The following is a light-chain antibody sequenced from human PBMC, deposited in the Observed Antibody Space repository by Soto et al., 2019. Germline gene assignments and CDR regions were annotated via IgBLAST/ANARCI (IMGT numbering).Light chain of an antibody. CDR3: AAWDDSLSGVV. Sequence: QSVLTQPPSASGTPGQRVTISCXGSSSNIGSNFIYWYQQLPGTAPKLLIYRNNERPSGVPDRFSGSKSGTSASLDISGLRSEDEADYHCAAWDDSLSGVVFGGGTKVTVL. V-gene: IGLV1-47*01. CDR1: SSNIGSNF. J-gene: IGLJ2*01. CDR2: RNN.